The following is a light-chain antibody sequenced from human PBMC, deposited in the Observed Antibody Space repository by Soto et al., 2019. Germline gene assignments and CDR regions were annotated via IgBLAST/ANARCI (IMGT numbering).Light chain of an antibody. CDR1: SSDFGGYNY. CDR3: SSYTATRVV. CDR2: EVS. J-gene: IGLJ1*01. Sequence: QSALTQPASVSGSPGQSITISCTGTSSDFGGYNYVSWYQQHPGKAPKLMIYEVSNRPSGVSDRFSGSKSGNTASLTISGLQAEDEADYYCSSYTATRVVFGTGTKVTVL. V-gene: IGLV2-14*03.